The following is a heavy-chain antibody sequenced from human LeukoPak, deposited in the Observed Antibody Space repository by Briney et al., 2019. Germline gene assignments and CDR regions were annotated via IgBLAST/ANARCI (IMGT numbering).Heavy chain of an antibody. CDR3: AKGLIRGHYPGNCFFDS. D-gene: IGHD3-3*01. Sequence: GGSLRLSCATSGFPFSAYAIRVRQAPGRGLEWVSTFVGRPDTTHYADSVKGRFTISADNSKNTVFLQMDSLTVEDSAVYYCAKGLIRGHYPGNCFFDSWGQGALVTVSS. CDR1: GFPFSAYA. V-gene: IGHV3-23*01. CDR2: FVGRPDTT. J-gene: IGHJ4*02.